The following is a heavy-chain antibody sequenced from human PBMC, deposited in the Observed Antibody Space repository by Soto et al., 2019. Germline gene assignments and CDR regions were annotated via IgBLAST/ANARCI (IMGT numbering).Heavy chain of an antibody. J-gene: IGHJ4*02. D-gene: IGHD2-15*01. CDR2: INPSGGST. CDR1: GYTFTSYY. Sequence: GASVKVSCKASGYTFTSYYMHWVRQAPGQGLEWMGIINPSGGSTSYAQKFQGRVTMTRDTSTSTVYMELSSLRSEDTAVYYCARALIGGNPGTAFFDYWGQGTLVTVSS. V-gene: IGHV1-46*01. CDR3: ARALIGGNPGTAFFDY.